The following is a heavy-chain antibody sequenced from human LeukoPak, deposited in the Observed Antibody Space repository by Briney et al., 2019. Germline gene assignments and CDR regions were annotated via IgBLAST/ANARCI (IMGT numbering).Heavy chain of an antibody. V-gene: IGHV3-66*02. CDR3: ARASYDFWSGYADY. Sequence: PGGSLRLSCAASGFTVSSNYMSWVRQAPGKGLEWVSVIYSGGSTYYADSVKGRFTISRDNSKNTLYLQMNSLRAEDTAVYYCARASYDFWSGYADYWGQGTLVTVSS. J-gene: IGHJ4*02. CDR1: GFTVSSNY. CDR2: IYSGGST. D-gene: IGHD3-3*01.